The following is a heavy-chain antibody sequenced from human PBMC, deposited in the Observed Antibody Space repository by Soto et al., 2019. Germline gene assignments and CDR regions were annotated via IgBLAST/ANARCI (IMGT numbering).Heavy chain of an antibody. D-gene: IGHD3-22*01. J-gene: IGHJ4*02. CDR1: GDSINKYQ. Sequence: QVQLQESGPGLVKPSETLSLTCTVSGDSINKYQWSWVRQPPGKGLEWIGCFYFSTNYNPALNSRVTISVDRSKNHFYLKLPSLTAADAAVYFCARSNTRYSSPDYWGKGTLFTVSS. CDR3: ARSNTRYSSPDY. V-gene: IGHV4-59*08. CDR2: FYFST.